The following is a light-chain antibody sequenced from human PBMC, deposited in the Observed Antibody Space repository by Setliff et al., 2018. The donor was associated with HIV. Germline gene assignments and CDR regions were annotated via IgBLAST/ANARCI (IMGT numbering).Light chain of an antibody. Sequence: QSALTQPPSVSGAPGQTVTFSCTGSGSNIGANSAIHWYQQFPGRAPKLLMYSNRRAAGVPERFSGSKSGTSTSLTIAGLQADDEAVYHCQTFDSGLSGSVFGGGTKVTVL. V-gene: IGLV1-40*01. CDR3: QTFDSGLSGSV. J-gene: IGLJ2*01. CDR2: SN. CDR1: GSNIGANSA.